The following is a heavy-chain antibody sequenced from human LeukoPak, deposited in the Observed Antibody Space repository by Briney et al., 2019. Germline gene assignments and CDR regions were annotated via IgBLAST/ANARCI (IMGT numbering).Heavy chain of an antibody. D-gene: IGHD6-19*01. Sequence: SETLSLTCTVSGASISSYYWSWIRQPPGKGLEWIGYIYSSGNTKYNPSLKSRVTISIDTSKNQFSLKVNSVTAADTAVYYCARGQPQRYNSGWYVNWFDPWGQGTLVSVSS. CDR3: ARGQPQRYNSGWYVNWFDP. V-gene: IGHV4-59*01. CDR2: IYSSGNT. CDR1: GASISSYY. J-gene: IGHJ5*02.